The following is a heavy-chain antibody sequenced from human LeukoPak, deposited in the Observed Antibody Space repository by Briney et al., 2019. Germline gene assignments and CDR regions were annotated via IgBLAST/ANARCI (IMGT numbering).Heavy chain of an antibody. Sequence: ASVKVSCKASGYTFTNYYMHWVRQAPGQGPEWMGVIIPSGGGTSYAQKFQGRVTMARDTSTNTVYMELSSLRSEDTAVYYCVREMGIGTVTTLSYDYWGQGTLVTVSS. CDR1: GYTFTNYY. D-gene: IGHD4-17*01. CDR3: VREMGIGTVTTLSYDY. J-gene: IGHJ4*02. CDR2: IIPSGGGT. V-gene: IGHV1-46*01.